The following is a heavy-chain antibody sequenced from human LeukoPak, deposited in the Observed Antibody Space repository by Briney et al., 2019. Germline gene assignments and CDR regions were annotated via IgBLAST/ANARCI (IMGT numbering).Heavy chain of an antibody. J-gene: IGHJ6*02. D-gene: IGHD2-2*01. CDR2: ISGSGGST. CDR3: AGSRGYCSSTSCPFGPPYYYYYGMDV. Sequence: GGSLRLSCAASGFTFSSYAMSWVRQAPGKGLEWVSAISGSGGSTYYADSVKGRFTISRDNSKNTLYLQMNSLRAEDTAVYYCAGSRGYCSSTSCPFGPPYYYYYGMDVWGQGTTVTVSS. CDR1: GFTFSSYA. V-gene: IGHV3-23*01.